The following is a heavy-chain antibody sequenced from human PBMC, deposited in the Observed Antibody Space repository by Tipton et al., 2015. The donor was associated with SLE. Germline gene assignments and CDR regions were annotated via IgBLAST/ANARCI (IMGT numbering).Heavy chain of an antibody. CDR2: IRQDGNEM. J-gene: IGHJ4*02. V-gene: IGHV3-7*01. CDR1: GFIFSDYW. Sequence: SLRLSCAASGFIFSDYWMQWVRQSPGKGLEWVANIRQDGNEMYYVASVRGRFIISRDNAKNSLYLQMNSLRPEDTAVYYCATALVAALDSWGQGTLVTVSS. D-gene: IGHD2-15*01. CDR3: ATALVAALDS.